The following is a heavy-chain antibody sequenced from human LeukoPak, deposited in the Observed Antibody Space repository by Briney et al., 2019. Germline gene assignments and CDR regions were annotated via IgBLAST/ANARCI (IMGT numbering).Heavy chain of an antibody. CDR2: TSSSSSTI. CDR1: GFTFSSYS. D-gene: IGHD2-2*02. Sequence: PGGSLRLSCAASGFTFSSYSMTWVRQAPGKGPEWVSYTSSSSSTIYYADSVKGRFTISRDNAKNSLYLQMNSLRAEDTAVHYCARDWGYCSSTSCYTRSWGQGTLVTVSS. V-gene: IGHV3-48*01. CDR3: ARDWGYCSSTSCYTRS. J-gene: IGHJ5*02.